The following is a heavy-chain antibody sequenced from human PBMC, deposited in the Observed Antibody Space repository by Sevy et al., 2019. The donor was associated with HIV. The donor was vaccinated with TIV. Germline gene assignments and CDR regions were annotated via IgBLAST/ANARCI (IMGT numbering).Heavy chain of an antibody. Sequence: AGTLTLSCTASGCTFSGYDFHWIRQAPGKGLEWMSIIASDGTNKYYADYVKGRFNVSRNNAKSTLYLQMNSLRTEDTAGYYCARDQHHYAGNCRTCWFDPWGQGTLVTVSS. D-gene: IGHD2-15*01. V-gene: IGHV3-30-3*01. CDR3: ARDQHHYAGNCRTCWFDP. J-gene: IGHJ5*02. CDR1: GCTFSGYD. CDR2: IASDGTNK.